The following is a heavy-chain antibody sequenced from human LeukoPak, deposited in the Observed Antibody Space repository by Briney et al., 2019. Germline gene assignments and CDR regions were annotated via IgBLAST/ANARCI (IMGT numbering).Heavy chain of an antibody. CDR2: IYTSGST. D-gene: IGHD4-17*01. Sequence: SSETLSLTCTVSGGSIDIYYWSWIRQPAGKGLEWIGRIYTSGSTNHNPFLKARVTMSVDTSKNQFSLKLSSVTAADTAVYYCARGPLTVTRGFDPWGQGTLVTVSS. J-gene: IGHJ5*02. CDR3: ARGPLTVTRGFDP. V-gene: IGHV4-4*07. CDR1: GGSIDIYY.